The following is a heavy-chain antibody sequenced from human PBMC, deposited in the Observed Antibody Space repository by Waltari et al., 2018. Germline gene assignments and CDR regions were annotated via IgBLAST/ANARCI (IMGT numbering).Heavy chain of an antibody. D-gene: IGHD2-2*01. V-gene: IGHV1-69*01. CDR2: NIPSFGKG. Sequence: QVQLVQSGAEVKKPGSSVKVSCKASGGTFSSYAISWVRQAPGQGLEWMGGNIPSFGKGNYAQEFQGRVTITADESTRTAYKGLSSPRSEDTAVFFCAGGPSPGLGYQLVPYWGQGTLVTVSS. CDR3: AGGPSPGLGYQLVPY. J-gene: IGHJ4*02. CDR1: GGTFSSYA.